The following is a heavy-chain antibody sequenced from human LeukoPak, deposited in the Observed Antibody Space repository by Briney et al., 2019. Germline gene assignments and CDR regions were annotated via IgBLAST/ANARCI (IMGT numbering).Heavy chain of an antibody. J-gene: IGHJ4*02. D-gene: IGHD2-15*01. V-gene: IGHV1-18*04. CDR1: GYTFTSYG. CDR2: ISAYNGIT. Sequence: ASVKVSCKASGYTFTSYGISWVRQAPGQGLEWMGWISAYNGITNYAQKLQGRVTMTTDTSTSTAYMELRSLRSDDTAVYYCARDPCSGGSCYGTRAFDYWGQGTLVTVSS. CDR3: ARDPCSGGSCYGTRAFDY.